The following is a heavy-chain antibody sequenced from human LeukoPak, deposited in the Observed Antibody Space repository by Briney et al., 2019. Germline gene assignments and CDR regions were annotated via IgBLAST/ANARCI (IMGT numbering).Heavy chain of an antibody. CDR2: ISSSSSYI. CDR3: ARDICSGGSCYYFDY. J-gene: IGHJ4*02. V-gene: IGHV3-21*01. Sequence: GGSLRLSCAASGFTFSSYSMNWVRQAPGKGLEWVSSISSSSSYIYYADSVKGRFTTSRDNAKNSLYLQMNSLRAEDTAVYYCARDICSGGSCYYFDYWGQGTLVTVSS. CDR1: GFTFSSYS. D-gene: IGHD2-15*01.